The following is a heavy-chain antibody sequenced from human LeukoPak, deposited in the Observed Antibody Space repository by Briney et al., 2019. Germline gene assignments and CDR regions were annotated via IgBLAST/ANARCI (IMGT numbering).Heavy chain of an antibody. CDR3: ASSDNYGGDAFDI. V-gene: IGHV6-1*01. CDR1: GDSVSSKSAA. J-gene: IGHJ3*02. D-gene: IGHD4/OR15-4a*01. Sequence: SQTLSHTCAISGDSVSSKSAAWNWIRQSPSRGLEWLGRTYYRSKWYNDYAVSVKGRITINPDTSKNQFSLQLNSVTPEDTAVYYCASSDNYGGDAFDIWGQGTMVIVSS. CDR2: TYYRSKWYN.